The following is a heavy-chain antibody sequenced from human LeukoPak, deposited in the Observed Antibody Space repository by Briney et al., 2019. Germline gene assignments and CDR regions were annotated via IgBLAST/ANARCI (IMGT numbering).Heavy chain of an antibody. J-gene: IGHJ3*02. V-gene: IGHV3-74*01. D-gene: IGHD2-8*02. CDR3: ARTGTGGDLDI. CDR2: INSDGTST. Sequence: PGGSLRHSCAASGFTFSNHWLHSVRQAPGKELVWVSRINSDGTSTIYADTVKGRFTITRDNAKSTVYLQMNSLRAEDTAVYYCARTGTGGDLDIWGQGTMVTVSS. CDR1: GFTFSNHW.